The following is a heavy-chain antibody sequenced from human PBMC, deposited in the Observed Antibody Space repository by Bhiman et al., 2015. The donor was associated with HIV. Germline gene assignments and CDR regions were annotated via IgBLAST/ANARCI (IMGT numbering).Heavy chain of an antibody. CDR1: GFTFSSYT. CDR2: ISGSGGST. V-gene: IGHV3-23*01. D-gene: IGHD2-2*01. J-gene: IGHJ4*02. Sequence: EVQLLESGGGLVQPGGSLRLSCAASGFTFSSYTMTWVRQAPGKGLEWVSDISGSGGSTYYTGSVKGRFTISRDNSKNTLYLQMNSLRAEDTAVYFCAKSDRYQLLTGGRFDYWGQGTLVTVS. CDR3: AKSDRYQLLTGGRFDY.